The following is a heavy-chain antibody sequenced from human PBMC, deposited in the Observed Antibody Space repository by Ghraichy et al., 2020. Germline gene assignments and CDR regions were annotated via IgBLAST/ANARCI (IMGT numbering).Heavy chain of an antibody. D-gene: IGHD3-3*01. CDR2: ISSSSSNI. CDR3: ARGCWRRTKGAFDY. J-gene: IGHJ4*02. Sequence: GGSLRLSCAASGFTFSSYAMNWVRQAPGKGLEWVSSISSSSSNIYYADSVKGRFTISRDNAKNSIYLQMNSLRAEDTAVYYCARGCWRRTKGAFDYWGQGILVTVSS. V-gene: IGHV3-21*01. CDR1: GFTFSSYA.